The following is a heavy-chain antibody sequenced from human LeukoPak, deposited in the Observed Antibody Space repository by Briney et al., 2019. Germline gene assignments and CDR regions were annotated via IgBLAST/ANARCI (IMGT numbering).Heavy chain of an antibody. CDR3: ARDLYSSSSEWFDP. Sequence: TLSLTCTVSGGSISSGSYYWSWIRQPAGKGLEWIGRIYTSGSTNYNPSLKSRVTISVDTSKNQFSLKLSSVTAADTAVYYCARDLYSSSSEWFDPWGQGTLVTVSS. CDR1: GGSISSGSYY. D-gene: IGHD6-6*01. J-gene: IGHJ5*02. CDR2: IYTSGST. V-gene: IGHV4-61*02.